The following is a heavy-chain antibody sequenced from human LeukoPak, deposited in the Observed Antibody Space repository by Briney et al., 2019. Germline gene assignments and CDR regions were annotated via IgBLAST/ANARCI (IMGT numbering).Heavy chain of an antibody. V-gene: IGHV4-34*01. Sequence: PSETLSLTCAVYGGSFSDYYWSWIRQPPGKGLEWIGEINHSGSTNYNPSLKSRVTISVDTSKNQFSLKLSSVTAADTAVYYCAREAGATMVDYWGQGTLVTVSS. CDR2: INHSGST. J-gene: IGHJ4*02. CDR3: AREAGATMVDY. CDR1: GGSFSDYY. D-gene: IGHD1-26*01.